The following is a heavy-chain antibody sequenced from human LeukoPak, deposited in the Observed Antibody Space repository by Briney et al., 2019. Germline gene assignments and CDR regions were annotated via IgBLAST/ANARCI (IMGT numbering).Heavy chain of an antibody. Sequence: GGSLRLSCAVSGFTFSNYWMAWVRQAPGKGLEWVANIKQDGSEKYYVDSVKGRFTISRDNAKNSLYLQMNSLRAEDTAVYYCAKSGRYYDSSGYYPGYYYYYMDVWGKGTTVTISS. J-gene: IGHJ6*03. D-gene: IGHD3-22*01. CDR2: IKQDGSEK. V-gene: IGHV3-7*01. CDR3: AKSGRYYDSSGYYPGYYYYYMDV. CDR1: GFTFSNYW.